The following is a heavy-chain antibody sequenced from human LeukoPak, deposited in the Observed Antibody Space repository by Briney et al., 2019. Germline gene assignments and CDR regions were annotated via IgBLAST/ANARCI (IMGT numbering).Heavy chain of an antibody. CDR1: GYTFTGYY. D-gene: IGHD2-2*01. Sequence: ASVKVSCKASGYTFTGYYMHWVRQAPGQGLEWMGWMNPNSGNTGYAQKFQGRVTMTRNTSISTAYMELSSLRSEDTAVYYCARVSSNSSYYFDYWGQGTLVTVSS. V-gene: IGHV1-8*02. J-gene: IGHJ4*02. CDR2: MNPNSGNT. CDR3: ARVSSNSSYYFDY.